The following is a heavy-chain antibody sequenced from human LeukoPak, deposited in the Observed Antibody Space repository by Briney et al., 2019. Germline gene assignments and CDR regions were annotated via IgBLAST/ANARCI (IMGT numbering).Heavy chain of an antibody. V-gene: IGHV3-23*01. CDR2: ISGSGGST. Sequence: GGSLRLSCAASGFTFSSYAMSWVRQAPGKGLEWVSAISGSGGSTYYADSVNGRFTISRDNSKNTLYLQMNSLRAEDTAVYYCAKDLGYCSGGSCWGQGTLVTVSS. J-gene: IGHJ4*02. CDR1: GFTFSSYA. D-gene: IGHD2-15*01. CDR3: AKDLGYCSGGSC.